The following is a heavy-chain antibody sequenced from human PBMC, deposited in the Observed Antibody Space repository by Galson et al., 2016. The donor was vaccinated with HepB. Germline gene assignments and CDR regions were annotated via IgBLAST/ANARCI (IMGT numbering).Heavy chain of an antibody. D-gene: IGHD3-22*01. J-gene: IGHJ4*02. CDR3: ARDVAYEALDC. Sequence: SLRLSCAGSGFSLSAYWMVWVRQAPGKGLEWMANINRDGSEKYSVEGRFSISRDHAKNSLSLQMDSLRAEDTAVYYCARDVAYEALDCWGQGTLVTVSS. CDR1: GFSLSAYW. V-gene: IGHV3-7*01. CDR2: INRDGSE.